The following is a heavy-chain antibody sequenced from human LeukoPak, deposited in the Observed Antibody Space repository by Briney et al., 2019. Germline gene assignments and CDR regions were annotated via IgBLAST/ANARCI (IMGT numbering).Heavy chain of an antibody. CDR2: IYHSGST. D-gene: IGHD2-2*02. CDR3: ARAGVGCSSTSCYSGMYNWFDP. V-gene: IGHV4-30-2*01. Sequence: SETLSLTCAVSGGSISSGGYSWSWIRQPPGKGLEWIVYIYHSGSTYYNPSLKSRVTISVDRSKNQFSLKLSSVTAADTAVYYCARAGVGCSSTSCYSGMYNWFDPWGQGTLVTVSS. CDR1: GGSISSGGYS. J-gene: IGHJ5*02.